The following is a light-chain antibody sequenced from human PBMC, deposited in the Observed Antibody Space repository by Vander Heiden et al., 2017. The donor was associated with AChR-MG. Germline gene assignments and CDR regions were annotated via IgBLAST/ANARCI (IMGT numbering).Light chain of an antibody. Sequence: QSALTQPASVSGSPGQSITISCTGNSSDVGCYNYVSWYQQHPGKAPKLMIYDVSNRPSGVSNRFSGSKSGNTASLTISGLQAEDEADYYCSSYTSSSTLEAVFGGGTQLTVL. CDR3: SSYTSSSTLEAV. CDR2: DVS. CDR1: SSDVGCYNY. J-gene: IGLJ7*01. V-gene: IGLV2-14*03.